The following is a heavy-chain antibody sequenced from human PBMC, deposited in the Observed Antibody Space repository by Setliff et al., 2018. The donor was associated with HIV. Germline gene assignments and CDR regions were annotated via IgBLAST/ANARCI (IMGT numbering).Heavy chain of an antibody. J-gene: IGHJ4*02. CDR3: AKTFYYDSSGNHNFEY. CDR2: IWYDGSDG. D-gene: IGHD3-22*01. V-gene: IGHV3-33*06. Sequence: GGSLRLSCAASGFTFNSYGMHWVRQAPGKGLEWVALIWYDGSDGFYADSVKGRFTISRDNSKNTVYLQMNSLRAGDTAVYYCAKTFYYDSSGNHNFEYWGQGTLVTVSS. CDR1: GFTFNSYG.